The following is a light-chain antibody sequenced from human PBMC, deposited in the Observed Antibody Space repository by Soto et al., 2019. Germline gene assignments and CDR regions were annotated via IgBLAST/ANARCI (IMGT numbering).Light chain of an antibody. J-gene: IGKJ2*01. CDR2: AAS. Sequence: DIQMTQSPSSLSASVGDRVTITCRASQSINIYLNWYQQKPGRAPKLEINAASRLQSGVPSRISGSGSGTDFTLSISTLQPEDLATYYCQKSYSTPHTFGQGTNLEIK. V-gene: IGKV1-39*01. CDR3: QKSYSTPHT. CDR1: QSINIY.